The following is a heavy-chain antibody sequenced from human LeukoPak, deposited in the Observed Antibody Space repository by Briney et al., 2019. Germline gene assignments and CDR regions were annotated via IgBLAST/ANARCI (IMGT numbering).Heavy chain of an antibody. CDR3: ATRLRGYSYVVGDY. CDR2: ISAYNGNT. D-gene: IGHD5-18*01. Sequence: GASVKVSCKASGYTFTSYGISWVRQAPGQGLEWMGWISAYNGNTNYAQKLQGRVTMTTDTSTSTAYMELRSLRSDDTAVYYCATRLRGYSYVVGDYWGQGTLVTVSS. J-gene: IGHJ4*02. V-gene: IGHV1-18*01. CDR1: GYTFTSYG.